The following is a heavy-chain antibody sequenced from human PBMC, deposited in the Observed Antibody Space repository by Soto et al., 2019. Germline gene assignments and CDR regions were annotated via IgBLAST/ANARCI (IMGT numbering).Heavy chain of an antibody. J-gene: IGHJ3*01. V-gene: IGHV1-69*04. D-gene: IGHD3-22*01. CDR3: AREGRRDDRNTFDALDV. CDR2: IIPLVHII. Sequence: QVQLVQSGAEVKKPGSSVKVSCKASGGFYSIKTISWVRQAPGQGLEWMGRIIPLVHIINNEQKCQGRVAISADKCTSTAYMELSSLNSDDTAIYCCAREGRRDDRNTFDALDVWGQGTMVSVSS. CDR1: GGFYSIKT.